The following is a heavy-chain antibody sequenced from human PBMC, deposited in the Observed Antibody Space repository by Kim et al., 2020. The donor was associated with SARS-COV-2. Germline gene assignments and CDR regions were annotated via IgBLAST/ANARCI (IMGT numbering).Heavy chain of an antibody. J-gene: IGHJ5*02. V-gene: IGHV4-34*01. Sequence: RKSRVPKSVDTSKNQFSLKLSSVTAADTAVYYCARVGYYGSGKNRGWFDPWGQGTMVTVSS. CDR3: ARVGYYGSGKNRGWFDP. D-gene: IGHD3-10*01.